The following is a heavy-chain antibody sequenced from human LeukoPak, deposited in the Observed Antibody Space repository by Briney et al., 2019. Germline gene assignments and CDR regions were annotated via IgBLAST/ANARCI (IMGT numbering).Heavy chain of an antibody. Sequence: GGSLRLSCAASGFTFDDYAMHWVRQAPGKGLEWVSGISWNGDNKGYADSVKVRFTISRDNAQNSLYLQINSLRPEDTAFYSCAKDRVGAYFTTPDYWGQGTLVTVSS. CDR3: AKDRVGAYFTTPDY. CDR2: ISWNGDNK. V-gene: IGHV3-9*01. J-gene: IGHJ4*02. D-gene: IGHD2/OR15-2a*01. CDR1: GFTFDDYA.